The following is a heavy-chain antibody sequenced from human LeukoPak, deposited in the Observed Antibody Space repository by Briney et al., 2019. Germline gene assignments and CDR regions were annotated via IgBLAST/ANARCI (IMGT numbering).Heavy chain of an antibody. CDR1: GFTFSSYA. Sequence: PGGSLRLSCAASGFTFSSYAMSWVRQAPGKGLEWVSAISGSGGSTYYADSVKGRFTISRDNSKNTLYLQMNSLRAEDTAVYYCAKDSGDYNYYYYYMDVWGKGTTVTVSS. CDR2: ISGSGGST. D-gene: IGHD4-17*01. J-gene: IGHJ6*03. CDR3: AKDSGDYNYYYYYMDV. V-gene: IGHV3-23*01.